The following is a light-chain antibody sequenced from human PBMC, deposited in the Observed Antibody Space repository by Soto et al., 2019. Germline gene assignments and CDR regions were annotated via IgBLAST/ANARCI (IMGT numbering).Light chain of an antibody. CDR3: QQYNSYPWT. CDR1: QSISSW. J-gene: IGKJ1*01. Sequence: DIQMTQSPSTLSASVGDRVTITCRASQSISSWLAWYQKKPGKAPKLLIYKASSLESGVPSRFSGSGSGTDFTLTNSSLQPDDFATYYCQQYNSYPWTVGQGTKVEIK. V-gene: IGKV1-5*03. CDR2: KAS.